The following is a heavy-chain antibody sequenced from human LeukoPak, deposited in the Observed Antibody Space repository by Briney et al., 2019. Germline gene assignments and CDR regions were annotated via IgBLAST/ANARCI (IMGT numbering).Heavy chain of an antibody. CDR1: GYTFTGYY. CDR3: TRASYSSGSNWFDP. D-gene: IGHD6-19*01. CDR2: INPNSGGT. V-gene: IGHV1-2*02. Sequence: ASVKVSCKASGYTFTGYYMHWVRRAPGQGLEWMGWINPNSGGTNYAQKFQGRVTMTRDTSISTAYMELSRLRSDDTAVYYCTRASYSSGSNWFDPWGQGTLVTVSS. J-gene: IGHJ5*02.